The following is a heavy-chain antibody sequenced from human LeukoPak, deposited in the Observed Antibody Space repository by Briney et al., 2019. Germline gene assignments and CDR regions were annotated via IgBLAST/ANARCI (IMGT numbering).Heavy chain of an antibody. J-gene: IGHJ4*02. CDR2: IYYSGST. CDR1: GGSISSSSYS. V-gene: IGHV4-39*01. D-gene: IGHD2-2*01. Sequence: SETLSLTCTVSGGSISSSSYSWGWIRQPPGKGLEWIGSIYYSGSTYYNPSLKSRVTISVDTSKNQFSLKLSSVTAADTAVYYCARQLGYCSSTSCYADKVDYWGQGTLVTVSS. CDR3: ARQLGYCSSTSCYADKVDY.